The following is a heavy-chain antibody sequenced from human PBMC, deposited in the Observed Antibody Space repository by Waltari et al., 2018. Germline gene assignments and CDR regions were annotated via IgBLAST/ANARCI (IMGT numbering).Heavy chain of an antibody. Sequence: QLQLQQSGPGLVKPSQTLSLACSLSGDSISGSYYWTWVRQTAGEGLEWLGYIYSSGSTKYNPSLQSRATISIVNKTQFSLKLAAVTAADTAVYYCARSDVVVAPARNNYYFPMEVWGQGTTVTVSS. CDR1: GDSISGSYY. CDR3: ARSDVVVAPARNNYYFPMEV. D-gene: IGHD2-21*01. V-gene: IGHV4-61*09. J-gene: IGHJ6*03. CDR2: IYSSGST.